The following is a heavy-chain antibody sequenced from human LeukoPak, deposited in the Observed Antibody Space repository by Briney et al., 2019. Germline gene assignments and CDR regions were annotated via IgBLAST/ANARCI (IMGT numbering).Heavy chain of an antibody. CDR1: GYTFTSYY. D-gene: IGHD3-10*01. J-gene: IGHJ6*02. Sequence: ASVKVSCKASGYTFTSYYMHWVRQAPGQGLEWMGIINPSGGSTSYAQKFQGRVTMTRDTSTSTVYMELSSLRSEDTAVYYCAREGGITMVRGVYYGMDVWGQGTTVTVSS. V-gene: IGHV1-46*01. CDR2: INPSGGST. CDR3: AREGGITMVRGVYYGMDV.